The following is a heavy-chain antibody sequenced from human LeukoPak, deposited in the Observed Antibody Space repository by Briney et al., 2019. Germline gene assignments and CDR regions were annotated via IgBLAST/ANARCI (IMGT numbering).Heavy chain of an antibody. CDR2: IYYSGST. CDR1: GGSISSYY. J-gene: IGHJ6*02. V-gene: IGHV4-59*01. Sequence: SETLSLTCTVSGGSISSYYWSWIRQPPGKGLEWIGYIYYSGSTNYNPSLKSRVTVSVGTSKNQFSLKLSSMTAADTAVYYCARRGNSYYYYGLDVWGQGTTVTVSS. D-gene: IGHD1-26*01. CDR3: ARRGNSYYYYGLDV.